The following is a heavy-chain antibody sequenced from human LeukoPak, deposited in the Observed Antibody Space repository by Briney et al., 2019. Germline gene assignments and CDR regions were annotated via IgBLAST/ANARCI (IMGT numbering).Heavy chain of an antibody. J-gene: IGHJ4*02. Sequence: SGGFLRLSCAASGFTFSRYGMHWVRQAPGKGLEWVAVISYDGSNKYYADSVKGRFTISRDNSKNTLYLQMNSLRAEDTGVYYCARVTGGYNLVDYWGQGTLVTVSS. V-gene: IGHV3-30*03. CDR3: ARVTGGYNLVDY. CDR2: ISYDGSNK. D-gene: IGHD5-24*01. CDR1: GFTFSRYG.